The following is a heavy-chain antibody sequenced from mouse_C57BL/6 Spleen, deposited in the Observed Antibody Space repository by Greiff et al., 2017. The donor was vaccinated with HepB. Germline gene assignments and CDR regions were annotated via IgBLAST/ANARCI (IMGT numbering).Heavy chain of an antibody. CDR1: GFTINNNY. D-gene: IGHD3-2*02. J-gene: IGHJ4*01. CDR2: IDPANGNT. V-gene: IGHV14-3*01. CDR3: ARWGSGYAAMDY. Sequence: EVQLQQSVAELVRPGASVKLSCTASGFTINNNYMHWVKQRPEQGLEWIGRIDPANGNTKYAPKFQGKATITADTSSNTAYLQLSSLTSEDTAIYYCARWGSGYAAMDYWGQGTSVTVSS.